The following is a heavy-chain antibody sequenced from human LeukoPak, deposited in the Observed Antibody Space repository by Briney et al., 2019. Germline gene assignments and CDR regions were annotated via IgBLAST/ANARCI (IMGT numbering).Heavy chain of an antibody. J-gene: IGHJ4*02. CDR3: ARTRYYYNSRSYGAPYYFDY. CDR2: IYYSGST. V-gene: IGHV4-39*01. CDR1: GGSVSSNSYY. Sequence: SETLSLTCAVSGGSVSSNSYYWGWIRQPPGKGLEWTGSIYYSGSTYYNPSLKSRVTISVDTSKNQFSLKLSSVTAADTAVYYCARTRYYYNSRSYGAPYYFDYWGQGTLVTVSS. D-gene: IGHD3-10*01.